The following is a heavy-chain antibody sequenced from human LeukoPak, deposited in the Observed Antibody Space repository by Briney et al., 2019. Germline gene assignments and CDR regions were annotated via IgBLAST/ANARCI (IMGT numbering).Heavy chain of an antibody. Sequence: GGSLRLSCAASGFTFSSYSMNWVRQAPGKGLEWVSSISSSSSYIYYADFVEGRFTISRHNSKNTLYLQMNSLRAEDTALYYCAKGGAGTTSLLRIDYWGQGTLVTVSS. CDR2: ISSSSSYI. D-gene: IGHD2-2*01. CDR1: GFTFSSYS. J-gene: IGHJ4*02. V-gene: IGHV3-21*04. CDR3: AKGGAGTTSLLRIDY.